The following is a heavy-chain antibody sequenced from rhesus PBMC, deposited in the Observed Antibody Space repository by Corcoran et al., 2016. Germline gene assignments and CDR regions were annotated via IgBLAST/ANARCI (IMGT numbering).Heavy chain of an antibody. CDR3: AILVDTATVH. V-gene: IGHV4-122*02. D-gene: IGHD5-12*01. Sequence: QVQLQQWGEGLVKPSETLSLTCAVYGGSISGYYYWSWIRQPPGKGLEWMGYIPYSGSTSYNPSLKSRVIISRDTSKHQFSLKLSSVTAAYTAVYYCAILVDTATVHWGQGVLVTVSS. CDR1: GGSISGYYY. CDR2: IPYSGST. J-gene: IGHJ4*01.